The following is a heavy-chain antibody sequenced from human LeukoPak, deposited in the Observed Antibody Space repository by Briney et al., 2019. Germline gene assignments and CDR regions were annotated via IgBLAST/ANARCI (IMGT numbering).Heavy chain of an antibody. CDR1: GFTVSSNY. Sequence: PGGSLRLSCAASGFTVSSNYMSWVRQAPGKGLEWVSVIYSGGSTCYADSVKGRFTISRDNSKNTLYLQMNSLRAEDTAVYYCARWGYSYGIDIWGQGTMVTVSS. J-gene: IGHJ3*02. V-gene: IGHV3-66*01. D-gene: IGHD5-18*01. CDR3: ARWGYSYGIDI. CDR2: IYSGGST.